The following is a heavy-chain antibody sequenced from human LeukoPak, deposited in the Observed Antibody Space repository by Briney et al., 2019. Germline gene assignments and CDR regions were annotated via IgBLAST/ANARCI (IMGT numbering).Heavy chain of an antibody. V-gene: IGHV3-30*01. CDR2: ISYDGSNK. D-gene: IGHD2-2*01. CDR1: GFTFSSYA. CDR3: ARDGLDIVVVPAALYYYYMDV. Sequence: GGSLRLSCAASGFTFSSYAMHWVRLAPGKGLEWVAVISYDGSNKYYADSVKGRFTISRDNSKNTLYLQMNSLRAEDTAVYYCARDGLDIVVVPAALYYYYMDVWGKGTTVTVSS. J-gene: IGHJ6*03.